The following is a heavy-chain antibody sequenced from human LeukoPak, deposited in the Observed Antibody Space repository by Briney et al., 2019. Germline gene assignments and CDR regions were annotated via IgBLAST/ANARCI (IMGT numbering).Heavy chain of an antibody. J-gene: IGHJ4*02. Sequence: ASVKVSCKVSGYTLTELSMHWVRQAPGKGLEWRGGCDPEDGETIYAQKFQGRVTMTEDTSTDTAYMELSSLRSEDTAVYYCATGLERVVVAATPFDYWGQGTLVTVSS. CDR1: GYTLTELS. V-gene: IGHV1-24*01. CDR2: CDPEDGET. CDR3: ATGLERVVVAATPFDY. D-gene: IGHD2-15*01.